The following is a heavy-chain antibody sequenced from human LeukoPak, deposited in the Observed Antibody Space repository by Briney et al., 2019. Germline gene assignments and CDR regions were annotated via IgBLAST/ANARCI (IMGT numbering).Heavy chain of an antibody. J-gene: IGHJ4*02. D-gene: IGHD1-14*01. Sequence: PSETLSLTCTVSGGSTSSYYWSWIRQPPGKGLEWIGYIYYSGGTNYNPSLKSRVTISVDTSKNQFSLKLSSVTAADTAVYYCARDSGHSEFDYWGQGTLVTVSS. CDR2: IYYSGGT. CDR1: GGSTSSYY. V-gene: IGHV4-59*01. CDR3: ARDSGHSEFDY.